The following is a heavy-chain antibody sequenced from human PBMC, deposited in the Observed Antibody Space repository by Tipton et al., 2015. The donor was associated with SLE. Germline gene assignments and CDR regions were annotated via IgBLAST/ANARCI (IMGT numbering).Heavy chain of an antibody. CDR1: GFSFSSYY. D-gene: IGHD5-24*01. V-gene: IGHV4-59*08. Sequence: TLSLTCTVSGFSFSSYYWSWIRQPPGKGLEWIEYVYYSGSTNYNPSLRGRITTSVDTSKNQFSLKLTSVTAADTAVYYCARHRWRWNDAFDIWGQGTMVTVSS. CDR2: VYYSGST. J-gene: IGHJ3*02. CDR3: ARHRWRWNDAFDI.